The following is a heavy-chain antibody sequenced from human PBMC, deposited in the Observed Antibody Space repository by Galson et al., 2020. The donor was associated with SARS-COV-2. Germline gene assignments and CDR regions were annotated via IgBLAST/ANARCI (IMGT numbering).Heavy chain of an antibody. V-gene: IGHV1-69*13. CDR1: GDTFSRDT. D-gene: IGHD3-3*01. Sequence: SVKVSCKASGDTFSRDTITWVRQAPGQGLEWMGGIIPMFASAHYAQIFQGRLTITADESTRTAYMELRSLRSDDTVVYYCTREGDDFRSGRFDHWGQGTLVTVSS. J-gene: IGHJ4*02. CDR3: TREGDDFRSGRFDH. CDR2: IIPMFASA.